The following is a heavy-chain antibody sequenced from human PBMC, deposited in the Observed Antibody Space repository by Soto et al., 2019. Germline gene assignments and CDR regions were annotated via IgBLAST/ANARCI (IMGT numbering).Heavy chain of an antibody. D-gene: IGHD6-13*01. CDR3: AKDQGSSWYEIDY. Sequence: EVQLLESGGGLVQPGGSLRLSCAASGFTFSNYAVPWVRQAPGKGLEWVSTISGSGGSTYYADSVKGRFTISRDNSKNTLYLQMNSLSAEDTDVYYCAKDQGSSWYEIDYWGQGTLVTVSS. J-gene: IGHJ4*02. V-gene: IGHV3-23*01. CDR2: ISGSGGST. CDR1: GFTFSNYA.